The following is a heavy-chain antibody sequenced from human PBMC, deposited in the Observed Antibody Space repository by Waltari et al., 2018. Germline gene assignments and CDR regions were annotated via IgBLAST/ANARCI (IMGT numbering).Heavy chain of an antibody. Sequence: EVHLVESGGGLVQPGGYLRLSCEVPGFTFSNFWMHWVRQVPGKGLVWVSRINSDGSRTNYADSVKGRFTISRDNAKNTLYLQMNSLSAEDTAVYYCARDLTVTGTAIDYWGQGMLVTVSS. CDR3: ARDLTVTGTAIDY. V-gene: IGHV3-74*01. CDR1: GFTFSNFW. CDR2: INSDGSRT. D-gene: IGHD6-19*01. J-gene: IGHJ4*02.